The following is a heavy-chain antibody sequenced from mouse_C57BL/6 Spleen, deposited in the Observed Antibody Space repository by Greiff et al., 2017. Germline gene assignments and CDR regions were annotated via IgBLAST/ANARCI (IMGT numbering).Heavy chain of an antibody. CDR2: ISSGSSTI. CDR1: GFTFSDYG. J-gene: IGHJ2*01. V-gene: IGHV5-17*01. CDR3: AIYGFDY. Sequence: EVKLVESGGGLVKPGGSLKLSCAASGFTFSDYGMHWVRQAPEKGLELVAYISSGSSTIYYADTVKGRFTISRDNAKNTLFLQMTSLRSEDTAMYYCAIYGFDYWGQGTTLTVSS. D-gene: IGHD1-1*01.